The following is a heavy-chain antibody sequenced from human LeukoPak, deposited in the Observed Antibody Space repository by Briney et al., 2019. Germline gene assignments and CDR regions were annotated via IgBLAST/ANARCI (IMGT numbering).Heavy chain of an antibody. Sequence: GGSLRLSCAASGFTFSSYSMNWVRQAPGKGLEWVSSISSSSNYIYYADSVKGRFTISRDDAKNSLYLQMNSLRAEDTAVYYCARDPSSGWYLKGWFDPWGQGTLVTVSS. CDR1: GFTFSSYS. D-gene: IGHD6-19*01. V-gene: IGHV3-21*01. J-gene: IGHJ5*02. CDR3: ARDPSSGWYLKGWFDP. CDR2: ISSSSNYI.